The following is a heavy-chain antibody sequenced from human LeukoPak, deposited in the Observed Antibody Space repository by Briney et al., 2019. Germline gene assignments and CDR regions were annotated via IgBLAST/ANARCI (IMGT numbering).Heavy chain of an antibody. V-gene: IGHV3-66*01. J-gene: IGHJ4*02. CDR1: GFTVSSNY. CDR3: ARSIAVAGTEVGFDY. D-gene: IGHD6-19*01. Sequence: GGSLRLSCAASGFTVSSNYMSWVRQAPGKGLEWVSVIYSGGSTYYADSVKGRFTISRDNSKNTLYLQMNSLRAEDTAVYYCARSIAVAGTEVGFDYWGQGTLVTVSS. CDR2: IYSGGST.